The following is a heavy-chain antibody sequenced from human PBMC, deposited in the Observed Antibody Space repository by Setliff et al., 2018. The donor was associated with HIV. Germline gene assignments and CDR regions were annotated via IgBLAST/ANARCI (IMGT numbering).Heavy chain of an antibody. V-gene: IGHV3-30*02. Sequence: GGSLRLSCAASGFSFSTYGMHWVRQAPGKGLEWVALIWYDESNKYYEDSVKGRFTISRGNSKNTVHLQMNSLRGEDTAMYYCVKDYVARRSYTYGYDYWGQGTLVTVSS. CDR2: IWYDESNK. J-gene: IGHJ4*02. D-gene: IGHD5-18*01. CDR1: GFSFSTYG. CDR3: VKDYVARRSYTYGYDY.